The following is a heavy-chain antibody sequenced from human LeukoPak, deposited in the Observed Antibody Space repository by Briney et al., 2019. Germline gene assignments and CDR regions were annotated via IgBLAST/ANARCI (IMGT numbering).Heavy chain of an antibody. CDR2: VYYSGNT. V-gene: IGHV4-39*07. D-gene: IGHD4-23*01. CDR3: ARVARYGGYTQYFQP. Sequence: SETLSLTCIVSGDSISTTIYFWGWIRQPPGKGLEWIGSVYYSGNTYYNPSLKSRITISVDTSKNQFSLSLSSVTAADTAVYYCARVARYGGYTQYFQPWGHGTLVTVSS. CDR1: GDSISTTIYF. J-gene: IGHJ1*01.